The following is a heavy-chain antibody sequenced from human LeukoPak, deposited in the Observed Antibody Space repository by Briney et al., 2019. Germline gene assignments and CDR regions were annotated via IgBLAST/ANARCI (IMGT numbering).Heavy chain of an antibody. D-gene: IGHD3-10*01. CDR1: GGSISSYY. V-gene: IGHV4-59*01. J-gene: IGHJ6*02. CDR3: ARDRITMVRGALGYYGMDV. Sequence: TSETLSLTCTVSGGSISSYYWSWIRQPPGKGLEWIGYIYYSGTTNYNPSLKSRVTISVDTSKNQFSLKLNSVTAADTAVYYCARDRITMVRGALGYYGMDVWGQGTTVTVSS. CDR2: IYYSGTT.